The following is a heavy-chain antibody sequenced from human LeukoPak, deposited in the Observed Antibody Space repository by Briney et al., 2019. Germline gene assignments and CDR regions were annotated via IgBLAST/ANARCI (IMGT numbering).Heavy chain of an antibody. V-gene: IGHV3-23*01. Sequence: GGPLRLSCAASGFTFSSYAMSWVRQAPGKGLEWVSAISGSGGSTYCADSVKGRFTISRDNSKNTLYLQMNSLRAEDTGVYYCAKGAYDFWSGCDYWGQGTLVTVSS. D-gene: IGHD3-3*01. CDR3: AKGAYDFWSGCDY. CDR2: ISGSGGST. J-gene: IGHJ4*02. CDR1: GFTFSSYA.